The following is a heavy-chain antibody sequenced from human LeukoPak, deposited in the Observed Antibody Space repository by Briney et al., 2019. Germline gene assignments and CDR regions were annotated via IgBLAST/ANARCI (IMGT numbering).Heavy chain of an antibody. D-gene: IGHD3-10*01. Sequence: GGSLRLSCAASGFTFSSYAMHWVRQAPGKGLEYVSAISSNGGSTYYANSVKGRFTIPRDNSKNTLYLQMGSLRAEDMAVYYCARDYPHTGVWFGELTSRDYWGQGTLVTVSS. CDR1: GFTFSSYA. CDR2: ISSNGGST. V-gene: IGHV3-64*01. CDR3: ARDYPHTGVWFGELTSRDY. J-gene: IGHJ4*02.